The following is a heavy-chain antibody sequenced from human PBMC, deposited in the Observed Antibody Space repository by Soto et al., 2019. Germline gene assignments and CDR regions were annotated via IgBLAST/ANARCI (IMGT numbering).Heavy chain of an antibody. V-gene: IGHV3-30*18. CDR1: GFTFSSYS. D-gene: IGHD2-21*02. J-gene: IGHJ4*02. Sequence: LRLSCAASGFTFSSYSMNWVRQAPGKGLEWVAAISYDGSNKYYADSVKGRFTISRDNSKNTLYLQMNSLRVEDTAVYYCVKDHCGGDCYSEPYFDFWGRGSQVTVSS. CDR3: VKDHCGGDCYSEPYFDF. CDR2: ISYDGSNK.